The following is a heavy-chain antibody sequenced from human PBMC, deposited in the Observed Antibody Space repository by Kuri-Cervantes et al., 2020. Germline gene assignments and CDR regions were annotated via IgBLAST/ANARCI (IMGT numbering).Heavy chain of an antibody. CDR2: IYHSGST. D-gene: IGHD6-13*01. V-gene: IGHV4-38-2*01. CDR1: GYSISSGYY. Sequence: SQTLSLTCAVFGYSISSGYYWGWIRQPPGKGLEWIGSIYHSGSTNYNPSLKSRVTISVDKSKNQFSLKLSSVTAADTAVYYCARTGYSSSWYSVYFDYWGQGTLVTVSS. J-gene: IGHJ4*02. CDR3: ARTGYSSSWYSVYFDY.